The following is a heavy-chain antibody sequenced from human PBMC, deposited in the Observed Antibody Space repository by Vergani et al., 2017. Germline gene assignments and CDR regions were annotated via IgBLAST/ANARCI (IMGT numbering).Heavy chain of an antibody. J-gene: IGHJ4*02. CDR3: AKDNVPGYYDSSGYCDY. CDR2: ISGSGGFT. D-gene: IGHD3-22*01. V-gene: IGHV3-23*01. Sequence: EVQLLESGGNLVQPGGSLRLSCAASGFTFTNFAMTWVRQAPGEGLEWVSGISGSGGFTYYADSVKGRFTISRDNSKNTMFLQMNNLRAEDTAVYYCAKDNVPGYYDSSGYCDYWGQGTLVPSPQ. CDR1: GFTFTNFA.